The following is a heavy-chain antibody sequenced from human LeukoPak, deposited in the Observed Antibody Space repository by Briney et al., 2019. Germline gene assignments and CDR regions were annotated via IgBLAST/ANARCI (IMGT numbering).Heavy chain of an antibody. CDR3: ARSPRVYDSSGHLHDAFDM. D-gene: IGHD3-22*01. V-gene: IGHV3-74*01. CDR1: GITFSSYW. J-gene: IGHJ3*02. Sequence: PGGSSRLSCAASGITFSSYWMHWVRQVPGKGLVWLSYIKSDGTNTGYADSVKGRFTVSRDNAKNTLYLEMNSLRGDDTAVYYCARSPRVYDSSGHLHDAFDMWGQGTMVTVSS. CDR2: IKSDGTNT.